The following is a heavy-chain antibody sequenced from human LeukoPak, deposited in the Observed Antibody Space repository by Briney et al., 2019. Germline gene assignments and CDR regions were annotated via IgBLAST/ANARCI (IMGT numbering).Heavy chain of an antibody. Sequence: GGSLRLSCAASGFTFSSYSMNWVRQAPGKGLEWVSSISSSSSYIYYADTVKGRFTISRDNAKNSLYLQMNSLRAEDTAVYYCARIWGGSSWYNWGQGTLVTVSS. D-gene: IGHD6-13*01. V-gene: IGHV3-21*01. CDR2: ISSSSSYI. J-gene: IGHJ4*02. CDR1: GFTFSSYS. CDR3: ARIWGGSSWYN.